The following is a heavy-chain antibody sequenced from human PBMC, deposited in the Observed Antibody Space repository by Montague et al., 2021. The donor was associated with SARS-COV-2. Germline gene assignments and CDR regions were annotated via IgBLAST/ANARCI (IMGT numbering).Heavy chain of an antibody. CDR1: GFSLSTSGMC. J-gene: IGHJ4*02. V-gene: IGHV2-70*01. Sequence: PALVKPTQTLTLTCTFSGFSLSTSGMCVSWIRQPPGKALEWLTLIDWDDDKYYSTSLKTRLTISKDTSKNQVVLTMTNMDPVDTATYYCARSYGTTVVTRACDYGGKGTRVTVSS. CDR2: IDWDDDK. CDR3: ARSYGTTVVTRACDY. D-gene: IGHD4-23*01.